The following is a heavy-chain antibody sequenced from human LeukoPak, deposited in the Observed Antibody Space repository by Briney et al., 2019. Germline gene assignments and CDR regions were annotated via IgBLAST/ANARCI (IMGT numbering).Heavy chain of an antibody. V-gene: IGHV3-23*01. D-gene: IGHD4-17*01. Sequence: GGSLRLSCAASGFTFSSYAMSWVRQAPGKGLEWVSAISGSGGSTYYADSVKGRFTISRDNSKNTLYLQMNSLRAEDTAVYYCARESGLSLWDGDYYHYYYYGMDVWGQGTTVTVSS. CDR3: ARESGLSLWDGDYYHYYYYGMDV. J-gene: IGHJ6*02. CDR2: ISGSGGST. CDR1: GFTFSSYA.